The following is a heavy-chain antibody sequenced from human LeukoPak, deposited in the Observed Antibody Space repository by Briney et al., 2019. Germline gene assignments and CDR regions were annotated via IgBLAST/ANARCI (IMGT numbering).Heavy chain of an antibody. CDR3: ARGQGYSSSWSLAY. CDR1: GFTFSSYA. J-gene: IGHJ4*02. CDR2: ISSSSSYI. D-gene: IGHD6-13*01. V-gene: IGHV3-21*01. Sequence: PGGSLRLSCAASGFTFSSYAMSWVRQAPGKGLEWVSSISSSSSYIYYADSVKGRFTISGDNAKNSLYLQMNSLRAEDTAVYYCARGQGYSSSWSLAYWGQGTLVTVSS.